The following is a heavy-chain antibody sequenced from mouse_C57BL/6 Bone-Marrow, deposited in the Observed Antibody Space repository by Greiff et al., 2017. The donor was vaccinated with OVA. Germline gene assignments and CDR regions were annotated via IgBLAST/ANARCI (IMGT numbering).Heavy chain of an antibody. J-gene: IGHJ4*01. CDR2: ISNGGGST. Sequence: LQQSGGGLVQPGGSLKLSCAASGFTFSDFYMYWIRQTPEKRLEWVAYISNGGGSTYYPDNVKGRFTISRDNAKNTLYLQMSRLKSEDTAMYYCARLDAMDYWGQGTSVTVSS. V-gene: IGHV5-12*01. CDR3: ARLDAMDY. CDR1: GFTFSDFY.